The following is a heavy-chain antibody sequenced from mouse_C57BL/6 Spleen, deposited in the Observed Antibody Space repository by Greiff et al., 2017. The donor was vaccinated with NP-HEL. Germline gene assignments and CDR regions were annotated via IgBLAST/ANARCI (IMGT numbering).Heavy chain of an antibody. CDR3: ARQLGYYYGSSSPYYYAMDY. D-gene: IGHD1-1*01. CDR1: GFTFSSYG. J-gene: IGHJ4*01. Sequence: EVQVVESGGDLVKPGGSLKLSCAASGFTFSSYGMSWVRQTPDKRLEWVATISSGGSYTYYPDSVKGRFTISRDNAKNTLYLQMSSLKSEDTAMYYCARQLGYYYGSSSPYYYAMDYWGQGTSVTVSS. V-gene: IGHV5-6*01. CDR2: ISSGGSYT.